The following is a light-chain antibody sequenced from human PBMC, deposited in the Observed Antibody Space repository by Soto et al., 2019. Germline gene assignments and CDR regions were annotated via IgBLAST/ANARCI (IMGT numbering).Light chain of an antibody. V-gene: IGKV3-20*01. CDR1: QSVGSK. Sequence: PGERATLSCRASQSVGSKLAWYRQTPGQAPRLLIYGASTGATDTPARFSGSGAETDFTLTISRVEPADFALYYCQQYGSSFATFGQGTQVE. CDR2: GAS. J-gene: IGKJ1*01. CDR3: QQYGSSFAT.